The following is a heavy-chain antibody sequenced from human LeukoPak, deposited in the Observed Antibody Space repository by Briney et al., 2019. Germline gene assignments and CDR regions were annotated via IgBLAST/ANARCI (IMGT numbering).Heavy chain of an antibody. D-gene: IGHD3-10*01. J-gene: IGHJ4*02. CDR2: IGGSGTTT. Sequence: GGSLRLSCAASGFSFSILAINWVRQAPGKGLEWVSGIGGSGTTTYYADSVKGRFTISRDNSKNTVFLQLSSLSAEDTALYYCARGRGGSGNYYFDYWGQGTLVIASS. CDR1: GFSFSILA. CDR3: ARGRGGSGNYYFDY. V-gene: IGHV3-23*01.